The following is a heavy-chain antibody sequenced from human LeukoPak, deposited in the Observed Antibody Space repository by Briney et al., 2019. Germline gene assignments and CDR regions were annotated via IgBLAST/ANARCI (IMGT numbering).Heavy chain of an antibody. Sequence: SETLSLTCAVYGGSFSGYYWSWIRQPPGRGLEWIGEINHGGSTNYNPSLKSRVTISVDTSKNQFSLKLSSVTAADTAVYYCARGRYSWSYWGQGTLVTVSS. CDR3: ARGRYSWSY. V-gene: IGHV4-34*01. D-gene: IGHD1-20*01. J-gene: IGHJ4*02. CDR1: GGSFSGYY. CDR2: INHGGST.